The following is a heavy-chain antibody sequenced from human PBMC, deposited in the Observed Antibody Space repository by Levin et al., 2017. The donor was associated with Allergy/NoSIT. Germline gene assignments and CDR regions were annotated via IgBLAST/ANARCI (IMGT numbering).Heavy chain of an antibody. CDR3: ARDRAPTYYYDSSGRVFDY. V-gene: IGHV1-69*13. CDR2: IIPIFGTA. CDR1: GGTFSSYA. D-gene: IGHD3-22*01. Sequence: SVKVSCKASGGTFSSYAISWVRQAPGQGLEWMGGIIPIFGTANYAQKFQGRVTITADESTSTAYMELSSLRSEDTAVYYCARDRAPTYYYDSSGRVFDYWGQGTLVTVSS. J-gene: IGHJ4*02.